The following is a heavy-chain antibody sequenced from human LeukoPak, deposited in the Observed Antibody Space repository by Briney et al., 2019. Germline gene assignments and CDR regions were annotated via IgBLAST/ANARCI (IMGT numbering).Heavy chain of an antibody. V-gene: IGHV3-33*08. Sequence: GGSLRLSCAASGFIYSHYGMHWVRQAPGKGLEWVAVIRSDRTNSFYAGSVKGRFTISRDNSQRTLFLQMNSLRVEDTAMYYCVRDAQRGFDYSNSLRYWGHGTLVTVSS. CDR3: VRDAQRGFDYSNSLRY. J-gene: IGHJ4*01. CDR1: GFIYSHYG. CDR2: IRSDRTNS. D-gene: IGHD4-11*01.